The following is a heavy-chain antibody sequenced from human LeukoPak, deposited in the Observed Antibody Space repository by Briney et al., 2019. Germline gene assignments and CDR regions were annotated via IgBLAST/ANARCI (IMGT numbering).Heavy chain of an antibody. CDR1: GGSTSSYY. J-gene: IGHJ6*04. Sequence: PSETLSLTCTVPGGSTSSYYWSWIRQPPGKGLEWIGYIYYSGCTNYNPSLQSRVTISVNTSKNQSSLKLTSVTAADTAVYYCARDPGYDIKSWYYYGMDVWGKGTTVTVSS. D-gene: IGHD3-9*01. CDR2: IYYSGCT. V-gene: IGHV4-59*01. CDR3: ARDPGYDIKSWYYYGMDV.